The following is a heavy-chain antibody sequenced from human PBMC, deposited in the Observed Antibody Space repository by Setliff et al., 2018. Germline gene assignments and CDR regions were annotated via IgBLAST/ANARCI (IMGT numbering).Heavy chain of an antibody. Sequence: PGGSLRLSCAASGFTFSNYGMHWVRQAPGKGLEWVAFIRYDGSNKYYADSVKGRFTVSRDNAANSVSLRMSSLSPEDTAVYFCARDVLSYTAYHWLNFWGPGALVTVSS. CDR3: ARDVLSYTAYHWLNF. CDR1: GFTFSNYG. J-gene: IGHJ4*02. D-gene: IGHD5-12*01. CDR2: IRYDGSNK. V-gene: IGHV3-30*02.